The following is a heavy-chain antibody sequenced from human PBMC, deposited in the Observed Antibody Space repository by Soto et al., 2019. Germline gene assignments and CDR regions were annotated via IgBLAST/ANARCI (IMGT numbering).Heavy chain of an antibody. D-gene: IGHD2-15*01. CDR3: GRDDVHCSGGRCYVVSMDV. CDR2: IQSGGST. J-gene: IGHJ6*03. CDR1: GFTVTSKY. Sequence: PGGSLRLSCAGSGFTVTSKYMSWVRQAPGKGLEWVSLIQSGGSTFYADSVKGRFSISRDNSKNTEYLQMNSLRAEDTAVYYCGRDDVHCSGGRCYVVSMDVWGKGTTVTVSS. V-gene: IGHV3-66*01.